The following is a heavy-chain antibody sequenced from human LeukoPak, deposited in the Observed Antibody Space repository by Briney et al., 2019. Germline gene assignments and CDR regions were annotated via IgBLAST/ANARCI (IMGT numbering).Heavy chain of an antibody. Sequence: GGSLRLSCAASGFTFSSYGMHWVRQAPGKGLEWVAVISYDGSNKYYADSVKGRFTISRDNSKNTLDLQMNSLRAEDTAVYYCARRGYSYGYYAFDIWGQGTMVTVSS. CDR3: ARRGYSYGYYAFDI. CDR2: ISYDGSNK. CDR1: GFTFSSYG. V-gene: IGHV3-30*03. D-gene: IGHD5-18*01. J-gene: IGHJ3*02.